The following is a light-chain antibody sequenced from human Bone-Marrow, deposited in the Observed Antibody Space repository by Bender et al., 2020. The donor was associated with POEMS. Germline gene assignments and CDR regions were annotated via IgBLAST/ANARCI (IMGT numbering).Light chain of an antibody. Sequence: QSALTQPASVSGSAGQSITISCTGTNSDVGGYDFVSWYQQHPGKAPKLMIYEVTKRPSGVSNRFSGSKSGNTASLTVSGLQAEDEADYYCTSHAGSNGHVVFGGGTKLTVL. CDR1: NSDVGGYDF. CDR2: EVT. CDR3: TSHAGSNGHVV. J-gene: IGLJ2*01. V-gene: IGLV2-14*01.